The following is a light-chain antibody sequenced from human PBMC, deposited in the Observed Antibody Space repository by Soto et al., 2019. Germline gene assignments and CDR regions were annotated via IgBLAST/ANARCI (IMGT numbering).Light chain of an antibody. CDR2: LGF. V-gene: IGKV2-28*01. CDR3: MQAIQPPLT. Sequence: DIVMTQSPLSLPVTPGEPASISCRSSQSLLHSNSKHYLDWYLQKPGKSPQVVIYLGFNRDCGVPDRFSGSGSGTDFTLTISSLEAEDVGVYYCMQAIQPPLTFGGGTKVDIK. CDR1: QSLLHSNSKHY. J-gene: IGKJ4*01.